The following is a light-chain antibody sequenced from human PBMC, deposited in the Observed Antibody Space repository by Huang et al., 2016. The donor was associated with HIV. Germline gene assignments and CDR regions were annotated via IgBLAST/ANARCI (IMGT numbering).Light chain of an antibody. CDR1: QSVTS. Sequence: EIVMTQSPATLSVSPGERATLPCRASQSVTSLAWYQQKPGQTPRLRIYGASTRATGIPARCSGSGSGTDFTLTISSLQSEDFAVYYCQQYNNWPSITFGQGTRLEIK. CDR2: GAS. CDR3: QQYNNWPSIT. J-gene: IGKJ5*01. V-gene: IGKV3-15*01.